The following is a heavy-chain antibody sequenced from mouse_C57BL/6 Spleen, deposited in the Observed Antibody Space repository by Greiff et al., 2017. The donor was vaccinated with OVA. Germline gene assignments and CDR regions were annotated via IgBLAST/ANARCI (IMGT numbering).Heavy chain of an antibody. CDR2: INPSTGGT. CDR1: GYSFTGYY. D-gene: IGHD1-1*01. J-gene: IGHJ2*01. CDR3: ARSPFILDY. Sequence: EVQLQQSGPELVKPGASVKISCKASGYSFTGYYMNWVKQSPEKSLEWIGEINPSTGGTTYNQKFKAKATLTVHKSSSTAYMQLKSLTSEDSAVYYCARSPFILDYWGQGTTLTVSS. V-gene: IGHV1-42*01.